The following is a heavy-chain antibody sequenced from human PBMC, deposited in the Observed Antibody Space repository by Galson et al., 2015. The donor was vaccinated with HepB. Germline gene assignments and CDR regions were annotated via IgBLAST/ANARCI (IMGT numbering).Heavy chain of an antibody. CDR3: ARGSYASDGPVA. Sequence: SLRLSCAATGLTFSSYNMNWVRQAPGKGLEWISLISPTSTTIHYADSVKGRFTISRDNAKNSLFLQMNSLRAEDTAVYYCARGSYASDGPVAWGQGTLVTVSS. V-gene: IGHV3-48*01. CDR1: GLTFSSYN. CDR2: ISPTSTTI. J-gene: IGHJ5*02. D-gene: IGHD2-2*01.